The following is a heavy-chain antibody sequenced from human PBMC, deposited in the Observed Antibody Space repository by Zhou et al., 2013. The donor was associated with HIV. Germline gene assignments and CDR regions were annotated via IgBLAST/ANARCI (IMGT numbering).Heavy chain of an antibody. CDR2: IIPFFGTP. J-gene: IGHJ6*02. Sequence: QVQLVQSGAEVKKPGASVKVSCKASGYTFTGYYMHWVRQAPGQGLEWMGGIIPFFGTPNYAQKFQGRVAITAAESTSTAYMELSSLRSEDTAVYYCATSTVTTPRVPYYYYYGMDVWGQGTTVTVSS. CDR3: ATSTVTTPRVPYYYYYGMDV. CDR1: GYTFTGYY. D-gene: IGHD4-17*01. V-gene: IGHV1-69*01.